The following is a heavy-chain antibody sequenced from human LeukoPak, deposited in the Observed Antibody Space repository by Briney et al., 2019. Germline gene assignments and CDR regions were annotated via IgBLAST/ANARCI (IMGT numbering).Heavy chain of an antibody. CDR3: TVRDYDFWRGYHS. V-gene: IGHV1-58*02. J-gene: IGHJ4*02. CDR1: GFTFTSSV. D-gene: IGHD3-3*01. CDR2: IVVGSGNT. Sequence: SVKVSCKASGFTFTSSVMQWVRQARGQRLEWIGWIVVGSGNTNYAQKFQERVTITRDMSTSTAYMELSSLRSEDTAMYYCTVRDYDFWRGYHSWGQGTLVTVSS.